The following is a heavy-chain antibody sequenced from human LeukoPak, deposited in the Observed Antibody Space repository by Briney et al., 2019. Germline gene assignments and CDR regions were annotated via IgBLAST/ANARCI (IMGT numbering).Heavy chain of an antibody. CDR1: GGTFSSYA. Sequence: SVRVSRKASGGTFSSYAISGVRQAPGQGLEWMGGIIPIFGTANYAQKFQGRVTMTRDTSASTVYMELSSLRSEDTAVYYCASVYKHGMDVWGQGTTVTVSS. CDR3: ASVYKHGMDV. D-gene: IGHD5-24*01. J-gene: IGHJ6*02. CDR2: IIPIFGTA. V-gene: IGHV1-69*05.